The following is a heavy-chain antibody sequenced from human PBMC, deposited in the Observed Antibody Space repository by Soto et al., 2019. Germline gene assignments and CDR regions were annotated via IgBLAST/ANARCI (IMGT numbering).Heavy chain of an antibody. CDR3: ARDGNVDY. CDR1: GGSISSSSYY. Sequence: SETLSLTCTVSGGSISSSSYYWGWIRQPPGKGLEWIGSIYYSGSTYYNPSLKSRVTISVDTSKNQFSLKLSSVTAADTAVYYCARDGNVDYWGQGTLVTVSS. D-gene: IGHD1-26*01. CDR2: IYYSGST. J-gene: IGHJ4*02. V-gene: IGHV4-39*07.